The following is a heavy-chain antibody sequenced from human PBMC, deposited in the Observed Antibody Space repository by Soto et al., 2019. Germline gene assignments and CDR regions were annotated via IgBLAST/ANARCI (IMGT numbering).Heavy chain of an antibody. CDR2: IIPIFGTA. D-gene: IGHD3-3*01. CDR3: ANTTPPPLRFLEWLPLGGYYYYYGMDV. J-gene: IGHJ6*02. CDR1: GGTFSSYA. Sequence: QVQLVQSGAEVKKPGSSVKVSCKASGGTFSSYAISWVRQAPGQGLEWMGGIIPIFGTANYAQKFQGRVTITEDKSTSTAYMELSSLRSEDTAVYYCANTTPPPLRFLEWLPLGGYYYYYGMDVWGQGTTVTVSS. V-gene: IGHV1-69*06.